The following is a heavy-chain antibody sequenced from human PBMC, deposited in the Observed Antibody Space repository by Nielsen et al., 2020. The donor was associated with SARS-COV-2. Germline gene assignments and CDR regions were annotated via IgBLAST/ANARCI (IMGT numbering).Heavy chain of an antibody. V-gene: IGHV3-30*12. CDR1: GFTFSSYG. J-gene: IGHJ4*02. CDR3: AKGGRFLESPPDY. CDR2: MSYDARNK. Sequence: GESLKISCAASGFTFSSYGMHWVRQAPGKGLEWVAVMSYDARNKYYADSVKGRFTISRDNSKNTLYLQMNSLRAEDTAVYYCAKGGRFLESPPDYWGQGTLVTVSS. D-gene: IGHD3-3*01.